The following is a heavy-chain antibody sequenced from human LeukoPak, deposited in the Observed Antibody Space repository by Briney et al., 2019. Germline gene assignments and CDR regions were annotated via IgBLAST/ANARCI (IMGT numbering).Heavy chain of an antibody. CDR1: GFTFSSYG. CDR2: IWYDGSNK. Sequence: SGGSLRLSCAASGFTFSSYGMHWARQAPGKGLEWVAVIWYDGSNKYYADSVKGRFTISRDNSKNTLYPQMNSLRAEDTAVYYCARESMGVDYWGQGTLVTVSS. J-gene: IGHJ4*02. V-gene: IGHV3-33*01. D-gene: IGHD1-26*01. CDR3: ARESMGVDY.